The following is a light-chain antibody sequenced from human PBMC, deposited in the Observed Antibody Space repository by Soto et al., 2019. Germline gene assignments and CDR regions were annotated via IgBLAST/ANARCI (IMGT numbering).Light chain of an antibody. CDR3: QQYHTDWT. CDR1: ESIDNW. CDR2: AAS. V-gene: IGKV1-5*01. J-gene: IGKJ1*01. Sequence: DIQMTQSPSTLSASVGDTVTITCRASESIDNWLAWYQQKPGKAPKLLIFAASTLVQGVPSRFSGRGSGTEFTLTISSLQADDYATFYCQQYHTDWTFGQGTKVDIK.